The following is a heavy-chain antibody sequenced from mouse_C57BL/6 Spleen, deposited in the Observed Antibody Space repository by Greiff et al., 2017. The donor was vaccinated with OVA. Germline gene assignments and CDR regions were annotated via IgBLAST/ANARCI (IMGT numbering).Heavy chain of an antibody. D-gene: IGHD2-4*01. Sequence: DVMLVESGGGLVKPGGSLKLSCAASGFTFSSYTMSWVRQTPEKRLEWVATISGGGGNTYYPDSVKGRFTISRDNAKNTLYLQMSSLRSEDTALYYCARQDYDYDAFAYWGQGTLVTVSA. J-gene: IGHJ3*01. CDR3: ARQDYDYDAFAY. CDR1: GFTFSSYT. CDR2: ISGGGGNT. V-gene: IGHV5-9*01.